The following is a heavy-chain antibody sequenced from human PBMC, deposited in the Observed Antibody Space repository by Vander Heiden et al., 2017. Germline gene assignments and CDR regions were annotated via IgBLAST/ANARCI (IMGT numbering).Heavy chain of an antibody. CDR1: GGSFSGYY. J-gene: IGHJ4*02. Sequence: QVQLQQWGAGLLQPSETLSLTCAVYGGSFSGYYWSWIRQPPGKGLEWIGEINHSGSTNYNPSLKSRVTISVDTSKNQFSLKLSSVTAADTAVYYCARGKRLITFGGVIVLDYWGQGTLVTVSS. D-gene: IGHD3-16*02. CDR3: ARGKRLITFGGVIVLDY. V-gene: IGHV4-34*01. CDR2: INHSGST.